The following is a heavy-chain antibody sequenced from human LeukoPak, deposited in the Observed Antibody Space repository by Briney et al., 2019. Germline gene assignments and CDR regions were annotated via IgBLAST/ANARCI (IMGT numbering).Heavy chain of an antibody. V-gene: IGHV3-66*01. J-gene: IGHJ6*02. Sequence: GGSLRLSCAASGFTVSSNYMSWVRQAPGKGLEWVSVIYSGGSTYYADSVKGRFTISRDNSKNTLYLQMNSLRAEDTAVYYCARESPTGIVVVPAAMDVWGQGTTVTVSS. D-gene: IGHD2-2*01. CDR3: ARESPTGIVVVPAAMDV. CDR2: IYSGGST. CDR1: GFTVSSNY.